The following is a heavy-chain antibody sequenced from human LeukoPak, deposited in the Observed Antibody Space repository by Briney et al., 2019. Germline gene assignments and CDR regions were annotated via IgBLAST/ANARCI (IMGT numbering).Heavy chain of an antibody. D-gene: IGHD2-15*01. Sequence: PGGSLRLSCAASGFTFNTYGMNWVRQAPGKGLEWEAIIWYDGSDKYYADSVKGRFTISRDNSKNTLYLQVNTLRAEDTAVYYCARVGCTGGSCLAYNYYAMDVWGQGTTVTVSS. V-gene: IGHV3-33*01. CDR3: ARVGCTGGSCLAYNYYAMDV. CDR2: IWYDGSDK. CDR1: GFTFNTYG. J-gene: IGHJ6*02.